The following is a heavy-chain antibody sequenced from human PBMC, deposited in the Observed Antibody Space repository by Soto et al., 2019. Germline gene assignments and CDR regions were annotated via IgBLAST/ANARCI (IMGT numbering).Heavy chain of an antibody. J-gene: IGHJ6*02. Sequence: GASVKVSCKAAGYIFTNYPMHWVRQAPGQRLEWMGWINVANGSTSYAQKFQGRVTMTRDTSTSTVYMELSSLRSEDTAVYYCARDSPGYSSGWYYYGMDVWGQGTTVTVSS. V-gene: IGHV1-3*01. D-gene: IGHD6-19*01. CDR1: GYIFTNYP. CDR2: INVANGST. CDR3: ARDSPGYSSGWYYYGMDV.